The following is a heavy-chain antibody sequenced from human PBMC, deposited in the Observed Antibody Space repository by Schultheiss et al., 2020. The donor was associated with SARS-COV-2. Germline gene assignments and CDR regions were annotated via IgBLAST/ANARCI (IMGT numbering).Heavy chain of an antibody. D-gene: IGHD2-8*02. J-gene: IGHJ6*02. CDR2: IIPIFGTA. CDR3: ATFSVPLYYGPYSTVSAYYYAMDV. Sequence: SVKVSCKASGGTFSSYAISWVRQAPGQGLEWMGGIIPIFGTANYAQKFQGRVTITADESTSTAYMELSSLRSDDTAVYYCATFSVPLYYGPYSTVSAYYYAMDVWGQGTTVTVSS. V-gene: IGHV1-69*13. CDR1: GGTFSSYA.